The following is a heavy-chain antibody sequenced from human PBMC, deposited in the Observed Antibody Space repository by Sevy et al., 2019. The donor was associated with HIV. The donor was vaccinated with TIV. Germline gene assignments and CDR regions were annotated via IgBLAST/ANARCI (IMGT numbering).Heavy chain of an antibody. V-gene: IGHV3-48*01. CDR2: ISSSSTI. J-gene: IGHJ4*02. CDR3: ARALSIAARDDY. Sequence: GGSLRLSCAASGFTFSSYSMNWVRQAPGKGLEWVSYISSSSTIYYADSVKGRFTISRDNAKNSLYLQMNSLRAEDTAVYYCARALSIAARDDYWGQGTLVTVSS. CDR1: GFTFSSYS. D-gene: IGHD6-6*01.